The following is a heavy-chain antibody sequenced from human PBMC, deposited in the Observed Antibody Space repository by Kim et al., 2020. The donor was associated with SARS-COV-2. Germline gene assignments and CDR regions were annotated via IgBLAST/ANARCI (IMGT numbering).Heavy chain of an antibody. CDR2: IYYSGST. V-gene: IGHV4-59*01. D-gene: IGHD1-1*01. CDR3: ARGTTSRVGSHLGWFDP. Sequence: SETLSLTCTVSGGSISSYYWSWIRQPPGKGLEWIGYIYYSGSTNYNPSLKSRVTISVDTSKNQFSLKLSSVTAADTAVYYCARGTTSRVGSHLGWFDPWGQGTLVTVSS. J-gene: IGHJ5*02. CDR1: GGSISSYY.